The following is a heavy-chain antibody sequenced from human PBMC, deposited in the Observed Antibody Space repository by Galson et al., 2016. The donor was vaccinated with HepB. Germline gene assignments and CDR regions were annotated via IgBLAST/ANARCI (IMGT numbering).Heavy chain of an antibody. CDR1: GFTFSSYG. CDR3: AKGGLEMAWD. D-gene: IGHD5-24*01. CDR2: ISLDGNNK. Sequence: SLRLSCAASGFTFSSYGMYWVRQAPGKGLEWVAVISLDGNNKYYADSVKGRFTISRDNSKNMFYLQMNSLRPEDTAVYYCAKGGLEMAWDWGQGTLVTVSS. J-gene: IGHJ4*02. V-gene: IGHV3-30*18.